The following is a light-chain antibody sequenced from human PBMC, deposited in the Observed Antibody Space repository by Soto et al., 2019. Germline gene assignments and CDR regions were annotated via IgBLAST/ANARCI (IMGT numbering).Light chain of an antibody. Sequence: EIVMTQSPGTLSLSPGERATLSCRASQSVSNNYLAWFQQKPGQAPRLLVYDASSRATGIPDRFSGSGSGTDFTLTISRLEPEGFAVYYCQQYGSSPRTFGQGTKVEIK. V-gene: IGKV3-20*01. CDR2: DAS. CDR1: QSVSNNY. J-gene: IGKJ1*01. CDR3: QQYGSSPRT.